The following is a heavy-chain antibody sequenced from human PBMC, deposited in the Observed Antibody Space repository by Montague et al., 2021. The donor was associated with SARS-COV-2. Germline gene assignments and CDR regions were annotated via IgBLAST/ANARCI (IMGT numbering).Heavy chain of an antibody. CDR2: MYYDGSP. CDR3: ATDYGSGSYFDY. J-gene: IGHJ4*02. D-gene: IGHD3-10*01. CDR1: GGSISIYY. V-gene: IGHV4-59*01. Sequence: SETLSLTCTVSGGSISIYYWSWIRQPPGKGLEWIGYMYYDGSPKYNPSLRGRVTISVDKSKNQCSLKLSSVTAADMAVYYCATDYGSGSYFDYWGQGSLVTVSS.